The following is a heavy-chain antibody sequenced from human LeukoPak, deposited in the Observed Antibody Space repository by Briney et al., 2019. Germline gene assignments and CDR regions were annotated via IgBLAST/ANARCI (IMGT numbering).Heavy chain of an antibody. V-gene: IGHV3-30*04. J-gene: IGHJ4*02. CDR3: ARVGARMYSSSWYSY. Sequence: GGSLRLSCAASRFTFRNYAMHWVRQAPGKGLEWVAFISSDGTNKDYADSVKGRFSISRDNSKNTLYLQMNRLRADDTAVYYCARVGARMYSSSWYSYWGQGTLVTVSS. D-gene: IGHD6-13*01. CDR1: RFTFRNYA. CDR2: ISSDGTNK.